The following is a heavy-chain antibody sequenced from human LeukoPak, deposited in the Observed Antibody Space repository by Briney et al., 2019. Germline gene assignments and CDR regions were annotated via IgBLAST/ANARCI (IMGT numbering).Heavy chain of an antibody. CDR2: INPDGSNM. J-gene: IGHJ4*02. CDR3: VSGFLQWLY. V-gene: IGHV3-7*01. CDR1: GFSFSSYW. D-gene: IGHD3-3*01. Sequence: GGSLRLSCAASGFSFSSYWMSWVRQAPGKGLEWVANINPDGSNMLYVDSVKGRFTISRDNAKNSLYLQMNNLRAEDTAVYFCVSGFLQWLYWGQGTLVTISS.